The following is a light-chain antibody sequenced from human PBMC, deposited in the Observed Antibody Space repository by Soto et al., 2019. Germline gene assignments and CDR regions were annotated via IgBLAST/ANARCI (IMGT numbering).Light chain of an antibody. CDR2: DAS. CDR3: QKYNNWPET. Sequence: MSQSPDTLSVSPGESATLSRTASQNVGDNLAWYQQKPGQAPRLLIYDASIRATGIPARFSGSGSGTEFTLTISSLQSEDFAVYFCQKYNNWPETFGQGTKVDIK. CDR1: QNVGDN. V-gene: IGKV3-15*01. J-gene: IGKJ1*01.